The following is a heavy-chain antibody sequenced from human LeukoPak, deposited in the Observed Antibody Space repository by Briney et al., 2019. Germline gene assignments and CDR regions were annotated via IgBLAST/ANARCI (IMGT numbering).Heavy chain of an antibody. CDR3: ARAGSGRSPDWFDP. Sequence: GGTLRLSCAASGFTFSSYGMSWVRQAPGKGLEWVSAISGSGGSTYYADSVKGRFTISRDNSKNTLYLQMNSLRAEDTAVYYCARAGSGRSPDWFDPWGQGTLVTVSS. CDR1: GFTFSSYG. CDR2: ISGSGGST. J-gene: IGHJ5*02. V-gene: IGHV3-23*01. D-gene: IGHD1-26*01.